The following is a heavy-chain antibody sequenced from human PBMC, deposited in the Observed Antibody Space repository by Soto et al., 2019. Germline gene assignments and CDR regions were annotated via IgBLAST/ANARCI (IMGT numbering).Heavy chain of an antibody. J-gene: IGHJ6*03. CDR3: AIPPRAYYDFWSGSGDYYYMDV. V-gene: IGHV5-51*01. CDR2: IYPGDSDT. CDR1: GYSFTSYW. D-gene: IGHD3-3*01. Sequence: GESLKISCKGSGYSFTSYWIGWVRQMPGKGLEWMGIIYPGDSDTRYSPSFQGQVTISADKSISTAYLQWSSLKASDTAMYYCAIPPRAYYDFWSGSGDYYYMDVWGKGTTVTVSS.